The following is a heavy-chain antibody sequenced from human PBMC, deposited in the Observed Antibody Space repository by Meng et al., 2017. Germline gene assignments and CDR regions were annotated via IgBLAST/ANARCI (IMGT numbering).Heavy chain of an antibody. CDR3: ARDSSGGWYHNY. CDR1: GFSVTTSY. Sequence: EAALGGSGCGVTQAGGSVRLSCTASGFSVTTSYMSWVGQAPGKGLEWVSVSYSGGSTYYADSVKGRFSISRDNSKNTLYLQMNSLRAEDTAVYFCARDSSGGWYHNYWGQGTLVTVSS. D-gene: IGHD6-19*01. J-gene: IGHJ4*02. V-gene: IGHV3-53*02. CDR2: SYSGGST.